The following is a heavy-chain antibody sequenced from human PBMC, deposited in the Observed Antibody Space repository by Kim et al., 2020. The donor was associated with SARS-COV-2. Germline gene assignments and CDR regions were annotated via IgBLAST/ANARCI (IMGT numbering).Heavy chain of an antibody. V-gene: IGHV3-21*01. CDR2: ISSSSSYI. Sequence: GGSLRLSCAASGFTFSSYSMNWVRQAPGKGLEWVSSISSSSSYIYYADSVKGRFTISRDNAKNSLYLQMNSLRAEDTAVYYCARDSRWERSLPFDYWGQGTLVTVSS. CDR3: ARDSRWERSLPFDY. CDR1: GFTFSSYS. J-gene: IGHJ4*02. D-gene: IGHD1-26*01.